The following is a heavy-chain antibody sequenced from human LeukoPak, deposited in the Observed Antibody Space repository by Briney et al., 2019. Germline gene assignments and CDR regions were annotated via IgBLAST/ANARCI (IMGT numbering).Heavy chain of an antibody. J-gene: IGHJ3*02. V-gene: IGHV1-18*01. Sequence: GSVTVSCMASGYTFTSYGISWVRQAPGQGVEWMGWISAYNGKTNYAQKLQGRDTITTDTTTSTAYMELRSLRSDYTAVYYCAIEYVGSAFDIWGQGTMLTVSS. CDR1: GYTFTSYG. CDR3: AIEYVGSAFDI. D-gene: IGHD1-26*01. CDR2: ISAYNGKT.